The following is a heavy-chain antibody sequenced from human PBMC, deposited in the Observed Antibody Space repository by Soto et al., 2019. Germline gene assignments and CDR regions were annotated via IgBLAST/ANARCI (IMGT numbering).Heavy chain of an antibody. CDR2: ISGGGETI. J-gene: IGHJ4*02. CDR1: GFTFSDLY. V-gene: IGHV3-11*01. CDR3: ASDPYYYASGY. D-gene: IGHD3-10*01. Sequence: QVQLVESGGGLVKPGGSLRLSCAASGFTFSDLYMTWIRQAPGKGLEWVSYISGGGETIYYADSVKGRFTVSRDNRRKSLYLQMSSLRAEDTAVYYCASDPYYYASGYWGQGTLVTVSS.